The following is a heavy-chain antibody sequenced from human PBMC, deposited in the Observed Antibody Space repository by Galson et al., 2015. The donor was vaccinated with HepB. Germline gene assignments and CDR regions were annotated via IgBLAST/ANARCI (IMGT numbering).Heavy chain of an antibody. CDR1: GYTFTTYF. D-gene: IGHD2-15*01. V-gene: IGHV1-18*01. CDR2: VSTYNGDT. J-gene: IGHJ5*02. CDR3: ARVGGRLGYCSGGSCSNWFDP. Sequence: SVKVSCKASGYTFTTYFINWVRQAPGQGLQWMGRVSTYNGDTQYAQDLQDRLTITADESTNISYMELSSLRSEDTAVYYCARVGGRLGYCSGGSCSNWFDPWGQGTLVTVSS.